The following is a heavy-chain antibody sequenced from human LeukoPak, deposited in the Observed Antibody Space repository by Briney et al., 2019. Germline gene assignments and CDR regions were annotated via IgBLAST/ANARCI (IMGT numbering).Heavy chain of an antibody. CDR2: IYPGDSDT. J-gene: IGHJ4*02. CDR1: GYSFTSYW. V-gene: IGHV5-51*01. D-gene: IGHD2-2*01. Sequence: GESLKISCKGSGYSFTSYWIGWVRQMPGKGLEWMGIIYPGDSDTRYSPSFQGQVTISADKSISTAYLQWSSLKASDTAMYYCARLPYCSSTSCSEEGFDYWGQGTLVTVSS. CDR3: ARLPYCSSTSCSEEGFDY.